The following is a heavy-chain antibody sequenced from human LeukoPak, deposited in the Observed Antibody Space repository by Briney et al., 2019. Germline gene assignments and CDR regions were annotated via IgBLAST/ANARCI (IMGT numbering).Heavy chain of an antibody. CDR3: AREYGDYNWFDP. CDR1: GGSISNYY. J-gene: IGHJ5*02. V-gene: IGHV4-4*07. Sequence: SETLSLTCTVSGGSISNYYWSWIRQPAGKGLEWIGRIYSTGSTNYNPSLKSRVTISVDTSKNQFSLKLSSVTAADTAVYYCAREYGDYNWFDPWGQGTLVTVSS. CDR2: IYSTGST. D-gene: IGHD4-17*01.